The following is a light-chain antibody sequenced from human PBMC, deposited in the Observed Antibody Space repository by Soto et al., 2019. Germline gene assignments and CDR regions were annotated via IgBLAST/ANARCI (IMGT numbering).Light chain of an antibody. CDR3: SSYTITSTVV. Sequence: QSALTQPASVSGSPGQSFTISCTGSSSDVGGYDYVSWYQQHPGKAPKLRIYEVSNRPSGVSNRFSASKSGNTASLTISGLQAEDEADYYCSSYTITSTVVFGGRTKLTVL. J-gene: IGLJ2*01. CDR1: SSDVGGYDY. V-gene: IGLV2-14*01. CDR2: EVS.